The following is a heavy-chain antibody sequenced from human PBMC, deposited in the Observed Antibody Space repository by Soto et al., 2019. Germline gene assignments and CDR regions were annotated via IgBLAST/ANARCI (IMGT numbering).Heavy chain of an antibody. D-gene: IGHD2-15*01. V-gene: IGHV1-18*01. CDR1: AYTFTNYA. J-gene: IGHJ4*02. CDR3: ATGVLGYCGGGSCYSAS. CDR2: ISGDNGNT. Sequence: QVQLVQSGAEVKKPGASVRVSCQTSAYTFTNYAVSWVRQAPGQGLEWMGWISGDNGNTIYAQKFQARVNMTTATSTRQAYMELRSLSSDDTTVYCFATGVLGYCGGGSCYSASWGQGTLVTVSS.